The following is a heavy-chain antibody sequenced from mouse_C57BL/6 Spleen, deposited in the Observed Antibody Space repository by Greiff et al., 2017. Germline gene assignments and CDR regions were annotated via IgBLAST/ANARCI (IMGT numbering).Heavy chain of an antibody. D-gene: IGHD2-4*01. CDR2: IRNKANGYTT. V-gene: IGHV7-3*01. Sequence: EVKLMESGGGLVQPGGSLSLSCAASGFTFTDYYMSWVRQPPGKALEWLGFIRNKANGYTTEYSASVKGRFTISRDNSQSILYLQMNALRAEDSATYYCASHYDYGFDYWGQGTTLTVSS. CDR3: ASHYDYGFDY. CDR1: GFTFTDYY. J-gene: IGHJ2*01.